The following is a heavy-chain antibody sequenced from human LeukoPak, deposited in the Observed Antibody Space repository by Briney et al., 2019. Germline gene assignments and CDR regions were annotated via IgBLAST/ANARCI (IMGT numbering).Heavy chain of an antibody. CDR1: GFTFSSYS. Sequence: GGSLRLSCAASGFTFSSYSMNWVRQAPGKGLEWVSYISSSSSTIYYADSVKGRFTISRDNAKNSLYLQMNSLRAEDTAVYYCARDRRRVEGDYWGQGTLVTVSP. V-gene: IGHV3-48*04. CDR2: ISSSSSTI. CDR3: ARDRRRVEGDY. J-gene: IGHJ4*02.